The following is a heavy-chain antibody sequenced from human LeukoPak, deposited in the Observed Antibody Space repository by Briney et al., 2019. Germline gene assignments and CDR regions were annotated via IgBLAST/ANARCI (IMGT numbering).Heavy chain of an antibody. V-gene: IGHV3-23*01. D-gene: IGHD6-13*01. CDR2: ISGSGGST. CDR3: AKDGGSSSRPYYFDY. CDR1: GFTFSSYA. J-gene: IGHJ4*02. Sequence: GGSLRLSCAASGFTFSSYAMSWVRQAPGKGLEWVSAISGSGGSTYYADSVKGRFTISRDNSKNTLYLQMNSLRAEDTAVYYCAKDGGSSSRPYYFDYWGQGTLVTVSS.